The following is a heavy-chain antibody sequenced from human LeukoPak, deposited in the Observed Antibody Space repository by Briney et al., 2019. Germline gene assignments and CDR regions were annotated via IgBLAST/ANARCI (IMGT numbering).Heavy chain of an antibody. Sequence: GASLQISCKGSGSSFTSYWIGWVRQLPGKGLEWMGIIYPGDSDTRYSPSFQGQVTISADKSISTAYLQWSSLKASDTAMYYCARHRGYGSGYYYYGMDVWGQGTTVTVSS. CDR2: IYPGDSDT. J-gene: IGHJ6*02. CDR3: ARHRGYGSGYYYYGMDV. V-gene: IGHV5-51*01. CDR1: GSSFTSYW. D-gene: IGHD3-10*01.